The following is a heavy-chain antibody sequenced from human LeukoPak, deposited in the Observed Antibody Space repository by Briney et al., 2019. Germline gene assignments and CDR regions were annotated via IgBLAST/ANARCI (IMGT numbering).Heavy chain of an antibody. Sequence: PGGSLRLSCAASGFTVSSNYMSWVRQAPGKGLEWVSVIYSGGSTYYADSVKGRFAISRDNSKHTVYLQMDSLRAEDTAVYYCAKSHVSTATGTGRYFDYWGQGTLVTVSS. CDR2: IYSGGST. J-gene: IGHJ4*02. CDR1: GFTVSSNY. D-gene: IGHD3-9*01. CDR3: AKSHVSTATGTGRYFDY. V-gene: IGHV3-53*01.